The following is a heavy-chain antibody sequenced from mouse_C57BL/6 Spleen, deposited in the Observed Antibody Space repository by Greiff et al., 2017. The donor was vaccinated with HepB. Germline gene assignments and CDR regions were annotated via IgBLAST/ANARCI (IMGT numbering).Heavy chain of an antibody. V-gene: IGHV5-17*01. CDR2: ISSGSSTI. Sequence: EVKLVESGGGLVKPGGSLKLSCAASGFTFSDYGMHWVRQAPEKGLEWVAYISSGSSTIYYADTVKGRFTISRDNAKNTLFLQQTSLRSEDTAMYYGARRRGSYYSLYFDYWGQGTTLTVSS. CDR1: GFTFSDYG. D-gene: IGHD2-10*01. J-gene: IGHJ2*01. CDR3: ARRRGSYYSLYFDY.